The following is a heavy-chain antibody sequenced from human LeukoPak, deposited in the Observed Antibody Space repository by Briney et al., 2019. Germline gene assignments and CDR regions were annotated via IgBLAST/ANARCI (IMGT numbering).Heavy chain of an antibody. CDR2: ISSSSSTI. D-gene: IGHD5-18*01. Sequence: PGGSLRLSCAVSGFTFSSYSMNWVRQAPGKGLEWVSYISSSSSTIYYADSVKGRFTISRDNSKNTLYLQMNSLRAEDTAVYYCANGQSGSYGHISDFDYWGQGTLVTVSS. CDR1: GFTFSSYS. J-gene: IGHJ4*02. CDR3: ANGQSGSYGHISDFDY. V-gene: IGHV3-48*01.